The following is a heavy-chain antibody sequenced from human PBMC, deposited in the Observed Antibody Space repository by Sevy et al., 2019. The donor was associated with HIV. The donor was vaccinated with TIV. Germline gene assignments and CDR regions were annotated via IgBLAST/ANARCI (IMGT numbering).Heavy chain of an antibody. CDR1: GFTFSTYC. J-gene: IGHJ3*02. CDR3: VRDLPGWAVGAFDI. Sequence: GGSLRLSCAASGFTFSTYCMSWVRQAPGRGLEWVANIKQDGSEKYYVDSVKGRFTISRDNAKNSLYMQMNSLRAEDTAVYYCVRDLPGWAVGAFDIWGQGTMVTVSS. CDR2: IKQDGSEK. D-gene: IGHD6-19*01. V-gene: IGHV3-7*01.